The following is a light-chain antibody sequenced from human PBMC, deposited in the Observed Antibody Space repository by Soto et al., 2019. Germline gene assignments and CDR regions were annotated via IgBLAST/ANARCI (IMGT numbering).Light chain of an antibody. CDR2: GAS. CDR3: QQYTGPPTT. Sequence: ESVLTQSPGTLSLSPGERATLSCRASQSVSGSYLAWYLQKPGQAPRVLIYGASTRAAGIPDRFSGSGSGTDFTLTITRLEPEDSAVYFCQQYTGPPTTFGQGTRLEIK. CDR1: QSVSGSY. J-gene: IGKJ5*01. V-gene: IGKV3-20*01.